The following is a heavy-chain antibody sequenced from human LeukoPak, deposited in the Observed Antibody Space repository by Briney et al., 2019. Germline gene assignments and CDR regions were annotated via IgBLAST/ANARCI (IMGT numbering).Heavy chain of an antibody. CDR3: ARDPVGGSTIFDY. CDR1: GDSVSGNSAA. J-gene: IGHJ4*02. CDR2: TYYRSKWYY. D-gene: IGHD1-26*01. Sequence: SQTLSLTCAISGDSVSGNSAAWNRIRQSPSRGLEWLGRTYYRSKWYYDYAVAVKSRISINPDTSKNQFSLQLSSVTPEDTAVYYCARDPVGGSTIFDYWGQGTLVTVSS. V-gene: IGHV6-1*01.